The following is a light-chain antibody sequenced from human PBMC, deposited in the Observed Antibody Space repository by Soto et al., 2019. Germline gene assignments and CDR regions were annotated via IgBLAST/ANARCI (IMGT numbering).Light chain of an antibody. CDR1: SSNIGAGYD. Sequence: QSALTQPPSVSGAPGQRVTISCTGSSSNIGAGYDVHWYQQLPGAAPKLLIYVYTNRPSGVPDRFSGSKSGTSASLAITGLQAEDEADYYCQSFDSGLNAVIFGGGTKLTVL. CDR2: VYT. CDR3: QSFDSGLNAVI. J-gene: IGLJ2*01. V-gene: IGLV1-40*01.